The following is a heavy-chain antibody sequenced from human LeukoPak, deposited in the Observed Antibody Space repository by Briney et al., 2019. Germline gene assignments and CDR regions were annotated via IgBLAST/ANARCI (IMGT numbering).Heavy chain of an antibody. CDR3: ARDQIGYGSGAHMDV. V-gene: IGHV1-2*02. CDR2: INPNSGGT. D-gene: IGHD3-10*01. J-gene: IGHJ6*03. CDR1: GYTFTGYY. Sequence: ASVKVSCKASGYTFTGYYMEWVRQAPGQGLEWMGWINPNSGGTNYAQKFQGRVTMTRDTSISTAYMELSRLRSDDTAVYYCARDQIGYGSGAHMDVWGKGTTVTISS.